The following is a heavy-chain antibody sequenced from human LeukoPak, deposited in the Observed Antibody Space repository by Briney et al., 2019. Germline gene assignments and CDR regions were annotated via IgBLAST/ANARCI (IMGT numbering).Heavy chain of an antibody. CDR1: GFTFSAYW. CDR3: AELGITMIGGV. Sequence: GGSLRLSCVASGFTFSAYWMSWVRQAPGKGLEYMASIKQDGSETYYVDSVKGRFTISRDNAKDPLDLQMNNLRAEDTAVYYCAELGITMIGGVWGKGTTVTISS. J-gene: IGHJ6*04. D-gene: IGHD3-10*02. CDR2: IKQDGSET. V-gene: IGHV3-7*01.